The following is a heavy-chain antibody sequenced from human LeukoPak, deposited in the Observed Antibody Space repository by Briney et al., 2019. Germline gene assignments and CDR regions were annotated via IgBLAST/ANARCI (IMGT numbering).Heavy chain of an antibody. CDR1: GFTFSSYG. D-gene: IGHD3-3*01. CDR3: AKDSLRPITIFGVAKYYFDY. CDR2: IRCDGSNK. V-gene: IGHV3-30*02. Sequence: PGGSLRLSCAASGFTFSSYGMHWVRQAPGKGLEWVAFIRCDGSNKYYADSVKGRFTISRDNSKNTLYLQMNSLRAEDTAVYYCAKDSLRPITIFGVAKYYFDYWGQGTLVTVSS. J-gene: IGHJ4*02.